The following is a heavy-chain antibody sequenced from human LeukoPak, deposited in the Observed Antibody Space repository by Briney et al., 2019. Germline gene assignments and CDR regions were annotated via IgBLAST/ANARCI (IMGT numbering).Heavy chain of an antibody. CDR1: GGAISSGGYY. CDR2: IYYSGST. D-gene: IGHD2-2*01. J-gene: IGHJ3*02. Sequence: SETLSLTCTVSGGAISSGGYYWSWIRQHPGKGLEWIGYIYYSGSTYYNPSLKSRVTISVDTYKNQSSLKLSSVTAAATAVYYCASVPAGIIDAFDIWGQGQMVTVSS. CDR3: ASVPAGIIDAFDI. V-gene: IGHV4-31*03.